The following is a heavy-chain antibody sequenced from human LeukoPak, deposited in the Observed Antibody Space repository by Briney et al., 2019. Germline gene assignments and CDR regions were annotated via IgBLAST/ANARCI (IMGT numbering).Heavy chain of an antibody. J-gene: IGHJ5*02. V-gene: IGHV4-31*03. D-gene: IGHD2-15*01. Sequence: SQTLSLTCTVSGGSISSGGYYWSWIRQHPGKGLEWIGYIYYSGSTYCNPSLKSRVTISVDASKNQFSLKLSSVTAADTAVYYWARVRYCNGGNCPQKHETWAHGNWVDPWGQGNLVTGSS. CDR3: ARVRYCNGGNCPQKHETWAHGNWVDP. CDR1: GGSISSGGYY. CDR2: IYYSGST.